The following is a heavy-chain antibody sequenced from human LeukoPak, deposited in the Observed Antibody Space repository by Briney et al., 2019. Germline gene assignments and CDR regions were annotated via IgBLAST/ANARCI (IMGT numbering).Heavy chain of an antibody. D-gene: IGHD3-10*01. J-gene: IGHJ4*02. V-gene: IGHV1-46*01. CDR3: ARGGGESHYGSGSYFDY. Sequence: GASAKVSCKASGYTFTSYYMHWVRQAPGQGLEWMGIINPSGGSTSYAQKFQGRVTMTRDMSTSTVYMELSSLRSEDTAVYYCARGGGESHYGSGSYFDYWGQGTLVTVSS. CDR2: INPSGGST. CDR1: GYTFTSYY.